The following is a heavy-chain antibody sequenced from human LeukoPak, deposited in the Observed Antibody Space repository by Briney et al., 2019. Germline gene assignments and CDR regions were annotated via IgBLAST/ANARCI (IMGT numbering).Heavy chain of an antibody. CDR1: GGSISSGDYY. CDR2: IYYSGST. D-gene: IGHD4-23*01. V-gene: IGHV4-30-4*01. J-gene: IGHJ4*02. CDR3: ARDLLNEGNHLDY. Sequence: PSQTLSLTCTVSGGSISSGDYYWSWIRQPPGKGLEWIGYIYYSGSTYYNPSLKGRVTISADTSKNQFSLKLSSVTAADTAVYYCARDLLNEGNHLDYWGQGTLVTVSS.